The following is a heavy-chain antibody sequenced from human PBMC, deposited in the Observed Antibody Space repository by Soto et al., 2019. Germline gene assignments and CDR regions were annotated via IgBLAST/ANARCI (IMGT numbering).Heavy chain of an antibody. CDR3: ARAPGYSGNWCDT. Sequence: QLLLQESGSGLVKPSQTLSLTCVVSGASISSGGYSWSWIRQPPGKGLEWIGYIYQSGSTYNNSSLKSRVTISVDRSKNQFSLKLSSVTAADTAVYDWARAPGYSGNWCDTWGQGTLVTVSS. CDR1: GASISSGGYS. CDR2: IYQSGST. J-gene: IGHJ5*02. D-gene: IGHD1-26*01. V-gene: IGHV4-30-2*01.